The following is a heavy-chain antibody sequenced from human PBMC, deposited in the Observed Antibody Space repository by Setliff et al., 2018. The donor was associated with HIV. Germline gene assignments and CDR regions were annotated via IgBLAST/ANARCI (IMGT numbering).Heavy chain of an antibody. CDR3: AKQGYSDSLYAFDV. J-gene: IGHJ3*01. V-gene: IGHV1-2*06. Sequence: GASVKVSCKTSGYTFTAYYIYWVRQAPGHGLELMGRIHPNTGSTNYLQEFQGRVTITRDTSMSTVYMALTGLTSDDTAVYYCAKQGYSDSLYAFDVWGQETMVTVSS. CDR1: GYTFTAYY. CDR2: IHPNTGST. D-gene: IGHD1-26*01.